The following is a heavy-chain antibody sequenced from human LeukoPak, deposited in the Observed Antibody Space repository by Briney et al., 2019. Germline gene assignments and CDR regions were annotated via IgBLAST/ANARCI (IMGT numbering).Heavy chain of an antibody. CDR2: IISSSTSI. CDR1: DFTFSDYT. D-gene: IGHD1-26*01. Sequence: GSLRLSCVVSDFTFSDYTMTWVRQAPGKGLEWVSSIISSSTSIYYADSVKGRFTISRDNVKNSVYLQMGSLRAEDTAVYYCARVIVGPNFYYMDVWGKGTTVTVSS. CDR3: ARVIVGPNFYYMDV. V-gene: IGHV3-21*06. J-gene: IGHJ6*03.